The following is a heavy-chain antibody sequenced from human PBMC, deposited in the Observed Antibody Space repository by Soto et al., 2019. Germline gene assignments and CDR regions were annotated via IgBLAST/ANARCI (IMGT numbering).Heavy chain of an antibody. V-gene: IGHV4-39*01. J-gene: IGHJ5*02. D-gene: IGHD3-10*01. CDR3: ARPVTMVRGLRGWFDP. Sequence: ETLSLTCTVSGGSISSSSYYWGWIRQPPGKGLEWIGSIYYSGSTYYNPSLKSRVTISVDTSKNQFSLKLSSVTAADTAVYYCARPVTMVRGLRGWFDPWGQGTLVTVSS. CDR2: IYYSGST. CDR1: GGSISSSSYY.